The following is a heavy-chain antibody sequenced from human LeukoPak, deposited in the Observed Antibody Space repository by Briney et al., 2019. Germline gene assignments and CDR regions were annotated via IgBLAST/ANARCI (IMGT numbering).Heavy chain of an antibody. D-gene: IGHD3-22*01. CDR3: ARDLGDSSGFDY. Sequence: ASVKVSCKASGYTFTGYYMHWVRQAPGQGLEWMGWINPNSGGTNYAQKFQGRVTMTSDTSISTAYMELSSLRSEDMAVYYCARDLGDSSGFDYWGQGTLVTVSS. V-gene: IGHV1-2*02. J-gene: IGHJ4*02. CDR1: GYTFTGYY. CDR2: INPNSGGT.